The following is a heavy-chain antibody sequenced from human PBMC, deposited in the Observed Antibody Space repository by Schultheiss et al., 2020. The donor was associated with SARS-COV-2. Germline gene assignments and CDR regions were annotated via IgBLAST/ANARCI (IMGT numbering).Heavy chain of an antibody. D-gene: IGHD5-12*01. CDR3: ARYIVATRDYYYYYMDV. V-gene: IGHV3-9*01. J-gene: IGHJ6*03. CDR2: ISWNSGSI. Sequence: SLRLSCAASGFTFDDYAMHWVRQAPGKGLEWVSGISWNSGSIGYADSVKGRFTISRDNAKNSLYLQMNSLRAEDTAVYYCARYIVATRDYYYYYMDVWGKGTTVTVSS. CDR1: GFTFDDYA.